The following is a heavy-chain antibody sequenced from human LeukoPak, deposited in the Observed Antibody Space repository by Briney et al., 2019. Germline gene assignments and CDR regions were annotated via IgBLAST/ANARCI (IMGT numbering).Heavy chain of an antibody. V-gene: IGHV4-59*08. D-gene: IGHD2-2*01. Sequence: SETLSLTCTVSGGSLSRYYWSWIRQPPGKGLEWIGYIYYSGSTNYKPSLKSRVTISVDTSKNQFSLKLSSVTAADTAVYYCVRHVGSSSWIDYWGQGTLVTVSS. CDR3: VRHVGSSSWIDY. CDR2: IYYSGST. J-gene: IGHJ4*02. CDR1: GGSLSRYY.